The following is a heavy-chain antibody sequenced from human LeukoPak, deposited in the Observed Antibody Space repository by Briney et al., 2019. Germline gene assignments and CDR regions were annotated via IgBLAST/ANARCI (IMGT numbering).Heavy chain of an antibody. CDR1: GFTFDDYA. V-gene: IGHV3-9*01. J-gene: IGHJ4*02. D-gene: IGHD1-26*01. CDR3: TREGDSGSYFYYFDY. CDR2: ISWISGRI. Sequence: PGGSLRLSCAASGFTFDDYAMHWVRQAPGKGLEWVSGISWISGRIGYADSVKGRFTISRDNAKNSLYLQMNSLRAEDTAVYYCTREGDSGSYFYYFDYWGQGTLVTVSS.